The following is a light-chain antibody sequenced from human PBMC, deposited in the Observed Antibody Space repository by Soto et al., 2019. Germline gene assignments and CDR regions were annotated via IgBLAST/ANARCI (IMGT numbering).Light chain of an antibody. Sequence: EIVLTQSPAILSMSPGERATLSCRASQSVSSYFAWYQQKPGQAPRLLIYDASNRATGVPARFSGIGSGTDFPLTISSLDPEDFAVYYCQQRRYWPVTFGQGTKVQIK. J-gene: IGKJ1*01. CDR1: QSVSSY. V-gene: IGKV3-11*01. CDR3: QQRRYWPVT. CDR2: DAS.